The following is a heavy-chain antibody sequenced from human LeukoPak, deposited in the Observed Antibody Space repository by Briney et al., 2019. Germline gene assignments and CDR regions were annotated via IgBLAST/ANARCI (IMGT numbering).Heavy chain of an antibody. D-gene: IGHD3-10*01. Sequence: PSETLSLTCTVSGGSIYSVYWSWVRQPPGKGLEWIGYIYETGSTNYNPSLKSRVTILLDTSKNQFSLNLRSVTAADTAVYYCARDFHGGYFDYWGQGTLVTVSP. CDR3: ARDFHGGYFDY. CDR2: IYETGST. V-gene: IGHV4-59*13. J-gene: IGHJ4*02. CDR1: GGSIYSVY.